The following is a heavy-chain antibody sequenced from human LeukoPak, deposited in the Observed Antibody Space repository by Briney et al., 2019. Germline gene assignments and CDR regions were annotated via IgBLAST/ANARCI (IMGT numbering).Heavy chain of an antibody. CDR3: CHSLSGRTGAFDI. V-gene: IGHV6-1*01. CDR2: TYYRSKWYN. J-gene: IGHJ3*02. CDR1: GDSVSSNSAA. Sequence: SQTLSLTCAISGDSVSSNSAAWNWIRQSPSRGLEWLGRTYYRSKWYNDYAVSVKSRITINPDTSRNQFSLQLDSVTPEDTAVYYCCHSLSGRTGAFDIWGRGTVVTVSS. D-gene: IGHD2-21*01.